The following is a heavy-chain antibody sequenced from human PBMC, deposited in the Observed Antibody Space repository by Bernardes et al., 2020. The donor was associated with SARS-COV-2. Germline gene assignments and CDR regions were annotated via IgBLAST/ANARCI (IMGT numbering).Heavy chain of an antibody. CDR1: GYSFTDYW. V-gene: IGHV5-51*01. CDR3: ARRLSGDCHSEFDY. D-gene: IGHD2-21*01. Sequence: GESLQISCKGSGYSFTDYWIGWVRQMPGKGLEWMGIISAGGSEIRYSPSFQGQVTISVDTSISTAYLQWSSLKASDTAMYYCARRLSGDCHSEFDYWGQGTLVTVSS. CDR2: ISAGGSEI. J-gene: IGHJ4*02.